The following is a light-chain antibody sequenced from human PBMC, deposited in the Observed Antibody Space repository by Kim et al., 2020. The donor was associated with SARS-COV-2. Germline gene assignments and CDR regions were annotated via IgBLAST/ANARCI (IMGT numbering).Light chain of an antibody. CDR2: QDA. V-gene: IGLV3-1*01. Sequence: GSPGQTAIITCSGDKLGDKYAFWYQQKPGQSPMVVIYQDAKRPSGIPERFSGSSSGNTATLTISGTQPMDEADYYCQTWDSSTAIFGGGTQLTVL. CDR1: KLGDKY. CDR3: QTWDSSTAI. J-gene: IGLJ2*01.